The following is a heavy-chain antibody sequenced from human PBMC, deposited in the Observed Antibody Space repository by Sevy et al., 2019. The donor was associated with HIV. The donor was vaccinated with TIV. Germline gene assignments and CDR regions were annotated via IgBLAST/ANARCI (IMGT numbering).Heavy chain of an antibody. CDR2: FDPEDGET. CDR3: ATLEYFYDTSGYSSGDY. CDR1: GYTLSDLS. Sequence: ASVKVSCKVSGYTLSDLSMYWVRQAPGKGLEWMGGFDPEDGETIYAQKFQGRVTMTEDTSTDTAYMEPSSLRSEDTAVYYCATLEYFYDTSGYSSGDYWGQGTLVTVSS. J-gene: IGHJ4*02. V-gene: IGHV1-24*01. D-gene: IGHD3-22*01.